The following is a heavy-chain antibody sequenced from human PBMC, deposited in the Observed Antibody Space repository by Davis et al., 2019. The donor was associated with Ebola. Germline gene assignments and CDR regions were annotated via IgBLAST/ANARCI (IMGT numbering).Heavy chain of an antibody. D-gene: IGHD1-26*01. CDR2: ISYDGSNK. J-gene: IGHJ6*03. CDR3: ARVGAPRGYYYYYMDV. CDR1: GFTFSSYS. V-gene: IGHV3-30*03. Sequence: GESLKISCAASGFTFSSYSMNWVRQAPGKGLEWVAVISYDGSNKYYADSVKGRFTISRDNAKNSLYLQMNSLRAEDTAVYYCARVGAPRGYYYYYMDVWGKGTTVTVSS.